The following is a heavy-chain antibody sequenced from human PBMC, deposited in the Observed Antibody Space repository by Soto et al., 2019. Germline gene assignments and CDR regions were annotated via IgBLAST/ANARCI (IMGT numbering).Heavy chain of an antibody. D-gene: IGHD2-15*01. CDR2: IIPIFGTA. CDR1: GCTFSSYA. J-gene: IGHJ5*02. V-gene: IGHV1-69*13. Sequence: SVKVSCKASGCTFSSYAISWVRQAPGQGLEWMGGIIPIFGTANYAQKFQGRVTITADESTSTAYMELSSLRSEDTAVYYCASAFNSGGSCFDPWGQGTLVTVSS. CDR3: ASAFNSGGSCFDP.